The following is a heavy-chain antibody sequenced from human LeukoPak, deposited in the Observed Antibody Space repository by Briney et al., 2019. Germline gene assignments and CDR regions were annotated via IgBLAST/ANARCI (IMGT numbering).Heavy chain of an antibody. D-gene: IGHD1-1*01. CDR3: ARKDSTKRTIYYSYYMDV. CDR1: GFTFSNYE. CDR2: ISSSGSTV. J-gene: IGHJ6*03. V-gene: IGHV3-48*03. Sequence: GGSLRLSCAASGFTFSNYEMNWVRQAPGKGLEWVSYISSSGSTVYYADSVKGRFTISRDNAKNSLYLQMNSLRTEDTAVYYCARKDSTKRTIYYSYYMDVWGKGTTV.